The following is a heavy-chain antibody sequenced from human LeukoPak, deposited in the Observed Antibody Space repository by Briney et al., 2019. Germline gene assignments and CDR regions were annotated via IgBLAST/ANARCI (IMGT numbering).Heavy chain of an antibody. CDR2: ISSSSSYI. J-gene: IGHJ4*02. Sequence: GGSLRLSCAASGFTFSSYSMNWVRQAPGKGLEWVSSISSSSSYIYYADSVKGRFTISRDNAKNSLYLQMNSLRAEDTAVYYCAREEGLFGVVSIDYWGQGTLVTVSS. CDR3: AREEGLFGVVSIDY. V-gene: IGHV3-21*01. CDR1: GFTFSSYS. D-gene: IGHD3-3*01.